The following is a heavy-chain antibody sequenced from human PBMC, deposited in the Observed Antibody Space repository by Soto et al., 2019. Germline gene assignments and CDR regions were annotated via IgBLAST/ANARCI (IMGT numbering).Heavy chain of an antibody. CDR2: TSYDGSSG. V-gene: IGHV3-30*18. D-gene: IGHD6-19*01. CDR1: GFTFSSSG. J-gene: IGHJ4*02. CDR3: AKSPPAVAGYFDY. Sequence: QVQLVESGGGVVQPGRSLRLSCAASGFTFSSSGMHWVRQAPGKGLEWVAVTSYDGSSGYYADSVRGRFTISRDNSKNPLYLQMNSRRAEDTPVYYCAKSPPAVAGYFDYWGQGTLVTVSS.